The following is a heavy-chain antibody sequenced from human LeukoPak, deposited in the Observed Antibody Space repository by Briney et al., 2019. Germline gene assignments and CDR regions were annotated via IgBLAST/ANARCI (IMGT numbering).Heavy chain of an antibody. D-gene: IGHD3-10*01. Sequence: GGSLRLSCAASGFTFSSYAMHWVRQAPGKGLEWVAVISYDGSNKYYADSVKGRFTISRDNAKNSLYLQMNSLRAEDTAVYYCARAGDGSGSSTDYWGQGTLVTVSS. CDR3: ARAGDGSGSSTDY. CDR1: GFTFSSYA. CDR2: ISYDGSNK. J-gene: IGHJ4*02. V-gene: IGHV3-30-3*01.